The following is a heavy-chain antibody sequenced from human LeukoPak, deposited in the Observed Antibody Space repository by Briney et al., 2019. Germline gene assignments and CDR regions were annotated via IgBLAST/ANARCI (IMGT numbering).Heavy chain of an antibody. D-gene: IGHD6-19*01. Sequence: GGSLRLSCAASEFSVGSNYMTWVRQAPGKGLEWVSLIYSGGSTYYADSVKGRFTISRDNSKKSLYLQMNSLRTEDTALYYCATAKGGDSSGWYSPLEYWGQGTLVTVSS. V-gene: IGHV3-53*05. CDR3: ATAKGGDSSGWYSPLEY. CDR1: EFSVGSNY. J-gene: IGHJ4*02. CDR2: IYSGGST.